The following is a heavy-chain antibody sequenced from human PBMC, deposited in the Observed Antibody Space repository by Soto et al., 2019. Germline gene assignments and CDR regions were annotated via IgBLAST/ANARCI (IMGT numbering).Heavy chain of an antibody. D-gene: IGHD2-15*01. CDR2: IIPIFGTA. Sequence: SVKVSCKTSGYTFTSYAISWVRQAPGQGLEWMGGIIPIFGTANYAQKFQGRVTITADESTSTAYMELSSLRSEDTAVYYCARHPGGRGYYYGMDVWGQGTTVTVSS. CDR3: ARHPGGRGYYYGMDV. CDR1: GYTFTSYA. V-gene: IGHV1-69*13. J-gene: IGHJ6*02.